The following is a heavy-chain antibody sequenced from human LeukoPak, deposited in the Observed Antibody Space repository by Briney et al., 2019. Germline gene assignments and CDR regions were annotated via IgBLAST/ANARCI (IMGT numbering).Heavy chain of an antibody. Sequence: SETLSLTCAVSGGSLSSDDAYWGWIRQPPGKGLEWVGSIYYSGSTYYNPSLKSRVSISVDTSKIQFSLHLVSVTAADTAVYYCARSPGVKVRPLYYHDTSALGHYFDYWGRGTLVSVSS. CDR2: IYYSGST. CDR1: GGSLSSDDAY. V-gene: IGHV4-39*01. CDR3: ARSPGVKVRPLYYHDTSALGHYFDY. J-gene: IGHJ4*02. D-gene: IGHD3-22*01.